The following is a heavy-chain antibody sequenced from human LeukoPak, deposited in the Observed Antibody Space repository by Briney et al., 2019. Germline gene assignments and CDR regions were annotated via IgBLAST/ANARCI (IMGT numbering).Heavy chain of an antibody. CDR2: IYYSGST. V-gene: IGHV4-30-4*08. D-gene: IGHD2-2*03. CDR1: GGSISSGDYY. J-gene: IGHJ5*02. Sequence: PSLTLSLTCTVSGGSISSGDYYWSWIRQPPGKGLEWIGYIYYSGSTYYNPSLKSRVTISVDTSKNQFSLKLSSVTAADTAVYYCARGLGYCSSTSCYFYWFDPWGQGTLVTVSS. CDR3: ARGLGYCSSTSCYFYWFDP.